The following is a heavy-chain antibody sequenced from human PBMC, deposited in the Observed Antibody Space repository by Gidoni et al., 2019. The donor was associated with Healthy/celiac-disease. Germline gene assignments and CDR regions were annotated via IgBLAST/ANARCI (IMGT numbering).Heavy chain of an antibody. J-gene: IGHJ6*02. CDR3: ARFVEGYRIPEYYYYYYGMDV. Sequence: QVQSVQSGAEVKKPGAAVKVSCQPSRSTFTSYDTPWGGQATGQGLEWMGWMNPNSGNTGYAQKFQGRVTMTRNTSISTAYMELSSLRSEDTAVYYCARFVEGYRIPEYYYYYYGMDVWGQGTTVTVSS. V-gene: IGHV1-8*01. D-gene: IGHD4-4*01. CDR1: RSTFTSYD. CDR2: MNPNSGNT.